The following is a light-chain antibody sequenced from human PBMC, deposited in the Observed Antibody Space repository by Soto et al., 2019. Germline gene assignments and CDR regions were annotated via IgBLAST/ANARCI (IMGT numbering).Light chain of an antibody. CDR3: TQETHFPRT. Sequence: DIVMTQTPLSSPVTLGQPASISCRSSQSLVHSDGNTYLSWLQQRPGQPPRPLIYKISNRFSGVTDRFSGSGAGTDFPLKSSRVEAEDVGVYYGTQETHFPRTFGEGTKVEI. CDR2: KIS. V-gene: IGKV2-24*01. CDR1: QSLVHSDGNTY. J-gene: IGKJ1*01.